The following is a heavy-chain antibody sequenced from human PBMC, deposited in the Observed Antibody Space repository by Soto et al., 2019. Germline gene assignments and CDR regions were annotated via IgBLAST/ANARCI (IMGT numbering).Heavy chain of an antibody. V-gene: IGHV3-30-3*01. CDR3: ARVNGYYYYAMDV. CDR2: ISYDGSKE. D-gene: IGHD2-8*01. Sequence: QVQLVESGGGVVQPGRSLRLSCAASGFSFSSYAMHWVRQAPGKGLEWVAIISYDGSKEIYADSVKGRFTISRDNSKNTLYLQMNRLRAEDTAVYYCARVNGYYYYAMDVWGQGTTVTVSS. J-gene: IGHJ6*02. CDR1: GFSFSSYA.